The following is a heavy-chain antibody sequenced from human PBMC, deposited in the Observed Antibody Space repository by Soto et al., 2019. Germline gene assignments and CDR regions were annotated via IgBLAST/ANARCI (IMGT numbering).Heavy chain of an antibody. CDR3: AGDYEYQILEFDALDI. CDR2: IFPMYGTP. Sequence: ASVKVSCKASGGAFSRYAISWVRQAPGQGLEWVGGIFPMYGTPVYAQKLQGRVTLTADEATTTAYMELSGLRYGDTAFYYCAGDYEYQILEFDALDIWGQGTMVTVSS. CDR1: GGAFSRYA. D-gene: IGHD5-12*01. V-gene: IGHV1-69*13. J-gene: IGHJ3*02.